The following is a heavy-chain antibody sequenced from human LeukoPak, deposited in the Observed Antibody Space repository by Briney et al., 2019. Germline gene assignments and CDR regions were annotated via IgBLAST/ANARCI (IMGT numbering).Heavy chain of an antibody. CDR1: GFTFSSYS. J-gene: IGHJ4*02. CDR2: ISSSSTI. D-gene: IGHD3-22*01. V-gene: IGHV3-48*04. CDR3: ARAIEYYYDSSGFTYYFDY. Sequence: GGSLRLSCAASGFTFSSYSMNWVRQAPGKGLEWVSYISSSSTIYYADSVKGRFTISRDNAKNSLYLQMNSLRAEDTAVYYCARAIEYYYDSSGFTYYFDYWGQGTLVTVSS.